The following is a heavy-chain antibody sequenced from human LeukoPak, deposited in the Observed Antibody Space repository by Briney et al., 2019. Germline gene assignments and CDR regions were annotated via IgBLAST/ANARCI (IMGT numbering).Heavy chain of an antibody. V-gene: IGHV3-53*01. Sequence: GGSLRLSCTASGFSVSHNYMNWVRQAPGKGLEWVALIYSGGNTHYADSVKGRFTIARDNSKNTLYLQMSSLRVEDTAVYYCTRDTPGIAASVSGGWGQGTLVTVSS. CDR3: TRDTPGIAASVSGG. D-gene: IGHD6-13*01. CDR2: IYSGGNT. CDR1: GFSVSHNY. J-gene: IGHJ4*02.